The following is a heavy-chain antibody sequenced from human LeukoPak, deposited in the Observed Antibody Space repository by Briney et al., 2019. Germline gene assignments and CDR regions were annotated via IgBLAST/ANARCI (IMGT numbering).Heavy chain of an antibody. Sequence: PGRSLRLSCAASGFTFDDYAMHWVRQAPGKGLEWVSGISWNSGSIGYADSVKGRFTISRDNAKNSLFLQMNSLRAEDTALYYCATYSGVHHKTFDDWGQGTLVTVSS. CDR1: GFTFDDYA. CDR3: ATYSGVHHKTFDD. V-gene: IGHV3-9*01. J-gene: IGHJ4*02. CDR2: ISWNSGSI. D-gene: IGHD1-26*01.